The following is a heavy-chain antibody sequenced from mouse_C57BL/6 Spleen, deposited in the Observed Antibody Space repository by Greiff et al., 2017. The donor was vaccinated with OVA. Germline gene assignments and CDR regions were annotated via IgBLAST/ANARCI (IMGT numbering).Heavy chain of an antibody. V-gene: IGHV10-1*01. J-gene: IGHJ4*01. Sequence: EVMLVESGGGLVQPKGSLKLSCAASGFSFNTYAMNWVRQAPGKGLEWVARIRSKSNNYATYYADSVKDRFTISRDDSESMLYLQMNNLKTEDTAMYYCVRQGDGYLFYAMDYWGQGTSVTVSS. CDR2: IRSKSNNYAT. D-gene: IGHD2-3*01. CDR1: GFSFNTYA. CDR3: VRQGDGYLFYAMDY.